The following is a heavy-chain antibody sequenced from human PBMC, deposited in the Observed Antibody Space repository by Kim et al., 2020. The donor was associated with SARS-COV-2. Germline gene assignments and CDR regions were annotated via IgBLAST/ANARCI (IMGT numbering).Heavy chain of an antibody. Sequence: EYAASVKGRFTISRDDSKSIAYLQMNGLKTEDTAVYYCTRDDFWSGYLRFWGQGTLVTVSS. J-gene: IGHJ4*02. V-gene: IGHV3-49*02. CDR3: TRDDFWSGYLRF. D-gene: IGHD3-3*01.